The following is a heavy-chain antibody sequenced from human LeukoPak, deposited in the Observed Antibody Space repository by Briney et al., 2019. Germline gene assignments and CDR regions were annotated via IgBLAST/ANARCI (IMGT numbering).Heavy chain of an antibody. J-gene: IGHJ4*02. CDR1: GYTFTSYA. Sequence: ASVKVSCKASGYTFTSYAISWVRQAPGQGLEWMGGIIPIFGTANYAQKFQGRVTITADESTSTAYMELSSLRSEDTAVYYCARAAYYYDSGYFDYWGQGTLVTVSS. D-gene: IGHD3-22*01. V-gene: IGHV1-69*13. CDR2: IIPIFGTA. CDR3: ARAAYYYDSGYFDY.